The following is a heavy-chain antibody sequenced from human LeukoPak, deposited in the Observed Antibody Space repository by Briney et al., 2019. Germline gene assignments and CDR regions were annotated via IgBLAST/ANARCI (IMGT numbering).Heavy chain of an antibody. J-gene: IGHJ6*02. CDR3: ARDTNNGLDV. CDR2: ISSSGRLM. D-gene: IGHD1-20*01. V-gene: IGHV3-11*01. Sequence: GGSLRLSCAASGFTFSDYYINWIRQAPGKGLEWVSHISSSGRLMQYADSVKGRFTITRDNAQNFMSLQMDSLKPEDTAVYYCARDTNNGLDVWGRGTTVTVSS. CDR1: GFTFSDYY.